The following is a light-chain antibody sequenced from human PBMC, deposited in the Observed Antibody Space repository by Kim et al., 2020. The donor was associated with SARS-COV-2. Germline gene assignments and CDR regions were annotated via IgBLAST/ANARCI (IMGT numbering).Light chain of an antibody. CDR2: GAS. CDR1: QSVSSNY. CDR3: QQYSRSPAT. Sequence: SPGDRATLSCRARQSVSSNYSPMYRHKPAKAPRHLLYGASSRATCIPDRFSGSGSGTDFTLTISRLEPEDFAVYYCQQYSRSPATFGQGTKVDIK. V-gene: IGKV3-20*01. J-gene: IGKJ1*01.